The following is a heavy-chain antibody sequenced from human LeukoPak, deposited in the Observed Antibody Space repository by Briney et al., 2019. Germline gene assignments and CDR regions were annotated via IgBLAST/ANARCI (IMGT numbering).Heavy chain of an antibody. D-gene: IGHD5-18*01. Sequence: PGRSLRLSCAASGFTFSSYGMHWVRQAPGKGLEWVAVIWYDGSNKYYADSVKGRFTISRDNSKNTLYLQMNSLRAEDTAVYCCAREGPRGYSYGYPVDYWGQGTLVTVSS. CDR3: AREGPRGYSYGYPVDY. CDR2: IWYDGSNK. J-gene: IGHJ4*02. V-gene: IGHV3-33*01. CDR1: GFTFSSYG.